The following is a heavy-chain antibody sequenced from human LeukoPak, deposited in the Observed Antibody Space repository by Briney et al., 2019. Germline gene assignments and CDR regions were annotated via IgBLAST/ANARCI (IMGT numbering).Heavy chain of an antibody. Sequence: PGGSLRLSCAASGFTFSSYGMDWVRQAPGKGLEWVAFIRYDGSNKYYADSVKGRFIISRDNSKNTLYLQMNSLKTEDTAVYYCTRDVVPGYCSGGSCYSFQHWGQGTLVTVSS. J-gene: IGHJ1*01. CDR1: GFTFSSYG. V-gene: IGHV3-30*02. CDR3: TRDVVPGYCSGGSCYSFQH. D-gene: IGHD2-15*01. CDR2: IRYDGSNK.